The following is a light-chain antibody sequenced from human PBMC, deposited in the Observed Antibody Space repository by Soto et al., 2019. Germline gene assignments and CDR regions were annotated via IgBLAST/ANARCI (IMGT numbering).Light chain of an antibody. J-gene: IGLJ3*02. CDR1: SSNIGSNF. V-gene: IGLV1-44*01. CDR2: SNN. Sequence: QSVLTQPPSASGAPGQRVAISCSGSSSNIGSNFVNWYRQVPGTAPKLLIHSNNQRPSGVPDRFSGSRSGTSASLAISGLQSDDEADYYCAAWDDRLDGLLFVGGTKLTVL. CDR3: AAWDDRLDGLL.